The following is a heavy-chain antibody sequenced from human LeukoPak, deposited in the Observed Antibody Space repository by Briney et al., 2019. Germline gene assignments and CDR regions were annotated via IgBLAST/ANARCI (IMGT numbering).Heavy chain of an antibody. Sequence: GGSLRLSCAASGXTVSSTYVSWVRQAPGKGLEWVSVIYSGGNTYYADSVKGRFTISRDNSKNTLYLQMNSLRVEDTAMYYCARLGVAAGRTYAFDVWGQGTVVTVSS. CDR2: IYSGGNT. V-gene: IGHV3-53*01. D-gene: IGHD6-13*01. CDR3: ARLGVAAGRTYAFDV. J-gene: IGHJ3*01. CDR1: GXTVSSTY.